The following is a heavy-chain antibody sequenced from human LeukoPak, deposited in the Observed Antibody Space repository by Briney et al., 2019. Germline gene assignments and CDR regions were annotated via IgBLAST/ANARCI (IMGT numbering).Heavy chain of an antibody. V-gene: IGHV3-23*01. CDR2: ISGSGYST. Sequence: GSLRLSCAASGFTFSSYAMSWVRQAPGKGLEWVSVISGSGYSTYYAESVKGRFTISKDNSKNTLFLQMNSLRAENTAVYYCARAGPDDGVGYYGSFDYWGQGTLVTVSS. CDR3: ARAGPDDGVGYYGSFDY. J-gene: IGHJ4*02. D-gene: IGHD3-22*01. CDR1: GFTFSSYA.